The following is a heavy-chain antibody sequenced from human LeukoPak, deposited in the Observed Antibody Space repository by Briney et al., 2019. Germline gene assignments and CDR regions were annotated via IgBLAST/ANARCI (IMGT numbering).Heavy chain of an antibody. Sequence: GGSLRLSCAASGFTFSSYWMHWVRQVPGKGLVWVARINSDGRGTSYADSVKGRFTISRDNAKNTLYLQMNSLRAEDTAVYYCARDHAYWNYFDYWGQGTLVTVSS. J-gene: IGHJ4*02. CDR3: ARDHAYWNYFDY. V-gene: IGHV3-74*01. CDR2: INSDGRGT. D-gene: IGHD1-1*01. CDR1: GFTFSSYW.